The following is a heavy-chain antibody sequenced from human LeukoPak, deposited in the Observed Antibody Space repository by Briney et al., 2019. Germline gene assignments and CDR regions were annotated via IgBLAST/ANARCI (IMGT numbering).Heavy chain of an antibody. CDR2: IIPIFDTA. Sequence: ASVKVSCKVSGGTFSSYAISWVRQAPGQGLEWMGGIIPIFDTANYAQKFQDRVKITADESSSTAYMELISLRSEDTAVYYCARDLTTGNGYAWGQGTLVTVSS. D-gene: IGHD5-12*01. CDR1: GGTFSSYA. J-gene: IGHJ4*02. CDR3: ARDLTTGNGYA. V-gene: IGHV1-69*13.